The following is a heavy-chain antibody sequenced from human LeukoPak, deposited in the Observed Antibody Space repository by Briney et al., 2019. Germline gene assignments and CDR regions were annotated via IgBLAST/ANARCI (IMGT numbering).Heavy chain of an antibody. Sequence: GGSLRLSCAASEFTFSSYTVSWVRQAPGRGLEWVSSISGSGGTTYYADSVQGRFTISRDNSKNMLYLQMNSLRAEDTAVYYCAKDPNGDYIGTFDIWGQGTMVTVSS. D-gene: IGHD4-17*01. J-gene: IGHJ3*02. V-gene: IGHV3-23*01. CDR3: AKDPNGDYIGTFDI. CDR2: ISGSGGTT. CDR1: EFTFSSYT.